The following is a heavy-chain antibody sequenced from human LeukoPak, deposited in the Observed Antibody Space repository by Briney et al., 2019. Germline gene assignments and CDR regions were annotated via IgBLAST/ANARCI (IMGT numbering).Heavy chain of an antibody. V-gene: IGHV3-30*02. J-gene: IGHJ3*02. Sequence: PGGSLRLSCAASGFTFSSYGMHWVRQAPGKGLEWVAFIRYDGSNKYYADSVKGRFTISRDNSKNTLYLQMNSLRAEDTAVYYCAKDWYSSSLGAFDIWGQGTMVTVSS. CDR2: IRYDGSNK. CDR1: GFTFSSYG. D-gene: IGHD6-6*01. CDR3: AKDWYSSSLGAFDI.